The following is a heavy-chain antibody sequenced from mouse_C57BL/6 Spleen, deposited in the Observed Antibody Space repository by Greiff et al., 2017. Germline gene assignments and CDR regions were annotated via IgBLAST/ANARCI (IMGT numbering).Heavy chain of an antibody. D-gene: IGHD1-1*01. CDR3: ATTVVAHWYFDV. V-gene: IGHV1-74*01. J-gene: IGHJ1*03. CDR2: IHPSDSDT. CDR1: GYTFTSYW. Sequence: QVQLKQPGAELVKPGASVKVSCKASGYTFTSYWMHWVKQRPGQGLEWIGRIHPSDSDTNYNQKFKGKATLTVDKSSSTAYMQLSSLTSEDSAVYYGATTVVAHWYFDVWGTGTTVTVSS.